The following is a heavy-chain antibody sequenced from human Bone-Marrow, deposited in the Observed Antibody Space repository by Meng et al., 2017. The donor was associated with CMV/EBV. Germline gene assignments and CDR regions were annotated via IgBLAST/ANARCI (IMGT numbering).Heavy chain of an antibody. CDR1: GFTVSSNY. J-gene: IGHJ2*01. D-gene: IGHD2-2*02. CDR3: ASSPPYCSSTSCYNFAYWYFDL. Sequence: GGSLRLSCVASGFTVSSNYMSWVRQAPGKGLEWVSVIYGGGNTYYADSVKGRFTISRDNSKNTLYLQMNSLRAEDTAVYYCASSPPYCSSTSCYNFAYWYFDLWGRGTLVAVSS. V-gene: IGHV3-66*02. CDR2: IYGGGNT.